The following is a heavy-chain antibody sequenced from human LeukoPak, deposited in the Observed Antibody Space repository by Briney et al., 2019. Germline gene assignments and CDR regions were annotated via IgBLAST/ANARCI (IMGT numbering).Heavy chain of an antibody. CDR3: AKDLGNSFDY. Sequence: KTGGSLRLSCAASGFTFSSYSMNWVRQAPGKGLEWVSSISSSSSYIYYADSVKGRFTISRDNAKNSLYLQMNSLKAEDTAVYYCAKDLGNSFDYWGQGTLVTVSS. J-gene: IGHJ4*02. CDR2: ISSSSSYI. D-gene: IGHD4-23*01. CDR1: GFTFSSYS. V-gene: IGHV3-21*01.